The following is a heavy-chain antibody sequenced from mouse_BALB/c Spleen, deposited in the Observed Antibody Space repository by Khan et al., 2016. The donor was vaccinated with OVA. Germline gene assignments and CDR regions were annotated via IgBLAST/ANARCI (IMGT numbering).Heavy chain of an antibody. V-gene: IGHV7-3*02. Sequence: EVELVESGGGLVEPGGSLRLSCATSGFTFSDYYMSWVRQPPGKALEWLGFIRKKASGYTTEYSASVKGRFTIARDKHKSILYLQMHSLRAEDRASYYCRRVDYGSGFAYWGQGTLVTVSA. CDR2: IRKKASGYTT. D-gene: IGHD1-2*01. CDR1: GFTFSDYY. CDR3: RRVDYGSGFAY. J-gene: IGHJ3*01.